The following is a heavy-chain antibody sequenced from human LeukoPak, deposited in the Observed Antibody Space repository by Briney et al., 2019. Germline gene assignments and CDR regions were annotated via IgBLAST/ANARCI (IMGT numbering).Heavy chain of an antibody. CDR2: INPNSGGT. CDR3: ARDFGRYCSGGSCYFNDAFDI. Sequence: GASVKVSCKASGYTFTGYYMHWVRQAPGQGLEWMGWINPNSGGTNYAQKFQGRVTMTRDTSISTAYMELSRLRSDDTAVYYCARDFGRYCSGGSCYFNDAFDIWGQGTMVTVSS. J-gene: IGHJ3*02. V-gene: IGHV1-2*02. CDR1: GYTFTGYY. D-gene: IGHD2-15*01.